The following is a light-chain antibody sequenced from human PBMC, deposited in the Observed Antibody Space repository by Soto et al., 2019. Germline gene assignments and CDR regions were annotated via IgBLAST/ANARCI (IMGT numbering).Light chain of an antibody. CDR3: QQYNNWPRT. J-gene: IGKJ1*01. CDR2: GAS. V-gene: IGKV3-15*01. Sequence: EVVITQSPATLSESPGERATLSCRASQSVSSNLAWYQQKPGQAPRLLIYGASTRATGIPARFSGSGSGTEFTLTISSLQYEDFAVYYCQQYNNWPRTFVQGTKVDIK. CDR1: QSVSSN.